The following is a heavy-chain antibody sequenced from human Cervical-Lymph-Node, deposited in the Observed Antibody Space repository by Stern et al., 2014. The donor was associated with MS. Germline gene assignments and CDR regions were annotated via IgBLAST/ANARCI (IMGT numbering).Heavy chain of an antibody. CDR2: IYNSGST. V-gene: IGHV4-59*01. CDR1: GGSISSYY. CDR3: ARVDGDSFDY. J-gene: IGHJ4*02. D-gene: IGHD4-17*01. Sequence: QVQLQESGPGLVKPSEILSLTCTVSGGSISSYYWTWIRQPPGKGLDWIGYIYNSGSTSYNPSLKSRVTISVDTSKNQFSLKLSSVTAADTAVYYCARVDGDSFDYWGQGTLVTVSS.